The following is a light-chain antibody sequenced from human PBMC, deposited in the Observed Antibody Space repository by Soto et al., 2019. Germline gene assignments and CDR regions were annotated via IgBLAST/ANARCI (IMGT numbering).Light chain of an antibody. V-gene: IGLV1-40*01. CDR2: GNS. CDR1: SSNIGAGYD. CDR3: QSYDISHWV. Sequence: QSVLTQPPSVSGAPGQRVTISCTGSSSNIGAGYDVHWYQHLPGTAPKLLIYGNSNRPSVVPDRCSGSKSGTSASLAITGLQAEDEADYYCQSYDISHWVFGGGTKLTVL. J-gene: IGLJ3*02.